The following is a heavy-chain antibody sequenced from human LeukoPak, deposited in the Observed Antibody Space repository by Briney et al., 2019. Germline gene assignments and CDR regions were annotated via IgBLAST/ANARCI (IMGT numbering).Heavy chain of an antibody. CDR3: ARYCSSTNCYKGGFDP. V-gene: IGHV4-31*03. CDR2: IYYSGST. CDR1: GGSISSDGYY. D-gene: IGHD2-2*02. Sequence: SETLSLTCTVSGGSISSDGYYWSWIRQHPGKGLEWIGYIYYSGSTYSNPSLKSRVAISVDTSKNQFSLNLSSVTAADTAVYYCARYCSSTNCYKGGFDPWGQGTLVTVSS. J-gene: IGHJ5*02.